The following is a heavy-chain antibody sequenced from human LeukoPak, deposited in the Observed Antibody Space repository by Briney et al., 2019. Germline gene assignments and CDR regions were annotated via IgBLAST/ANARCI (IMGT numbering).Heavy chain of an antibody. V-gene: IGHV4-61*02. J-gene: IGHJ6*03. D-gene: IGHD2-2*01. CDR1: GGSISSGSYY. CDR2: NYTSGST. CDR3: ARSSTTDANHYYYYYMDV. Sequence: SQTLSLTCTVSGGSISSGSYYWNWIRQPAGEGLEGIGRNYTSGSTNYNPSLKSRATISVDTSKNQFSLKLSSVTAADTAVYYCARSSTTDANHYYYYYMDVWGRGTTVTVSS.